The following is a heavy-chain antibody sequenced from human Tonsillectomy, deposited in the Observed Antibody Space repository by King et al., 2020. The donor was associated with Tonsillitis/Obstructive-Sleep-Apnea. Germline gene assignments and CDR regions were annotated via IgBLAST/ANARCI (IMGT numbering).Heavy chain of an antibody. CDR1: GFTFGDYA. CDR3: TRELPGYSGYDGFDY. D-gene: IGHD5-12*01. Sequence: VQLVESGGGLVQPGRSLRLSCTASGFTFGDYAMSWVRQAPGKGLEWVGFIRSKAYGGTTEYAASVKGRFTITRDDSKSIAYLQMNSLKTAATAVYYCTRELPGYSGYDGFDYWGQGTLVTVSS. CDR2: IRSKAYGGTT. J-gene: IGHJ4*02. V-gene: IGHV3-49*04.